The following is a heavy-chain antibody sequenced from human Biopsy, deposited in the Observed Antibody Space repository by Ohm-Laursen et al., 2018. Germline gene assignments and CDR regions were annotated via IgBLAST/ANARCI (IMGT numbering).Heavy chain of an antibody. J-gene: IGHJ6*02. V-gene: IGHV1-46*01. CDR1: GNTFATYH. D-gene: IGHD5-24*01. Sequence: ASVKVSCKASGNTFATYHIHWVRQAPGQGLEWMGVISPSGATTSFSQKFQGRITMTRDTSTGTVYMDLNSLGSEDTAVYYWARAGVGSDGTDSYYYGMDVWGPGTAVTVSS. CDR3: ARAGVGSDGTDSYYYGMDV. CDR2: ISPSGATT.